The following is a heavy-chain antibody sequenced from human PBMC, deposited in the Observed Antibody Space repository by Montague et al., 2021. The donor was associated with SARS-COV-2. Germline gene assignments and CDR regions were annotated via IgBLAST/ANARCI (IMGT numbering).Heavy chain of an antibody. V-gene: IGHV4-31*03. CDR1: CGSISSADYY. Sequence: TLSLTCSVSCGSISSADYYWSWLRQHPGKGLEFIGYIYYSGSSFYNPSLKSRLTISVDTSKNRFSLRLSSVTAADTAIYFCASQSGSYYNYFDLWGQGTLVTVSS. J-gene: IGHJ4*02. D-gene: IGHD1-26*01. CDR3: ASQSGSYYNYFDL. CDR2: IYYSGSS.